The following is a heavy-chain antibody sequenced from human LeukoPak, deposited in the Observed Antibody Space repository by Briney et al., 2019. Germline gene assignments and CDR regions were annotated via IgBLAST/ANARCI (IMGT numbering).Heavy chain of an antibody. CDR2: ISSDSRYI. D-gene: IGHD6-19*01. J-gene: IGHJ4*02. V-gene: IGHV3-21*01. CDR3: ARFETVAAKPFEY. CDR1: GFAFSSYS. Sequence: GGSLRLSCAASGFAFSSYSMNWVRQAPGKGLEWVSSISSDSRYIFYAEPVKGRFTISRDNAENSLYLQMNSLRVEDTAVYYCARFETVAAKPFEYWGQGTLVTVSS.